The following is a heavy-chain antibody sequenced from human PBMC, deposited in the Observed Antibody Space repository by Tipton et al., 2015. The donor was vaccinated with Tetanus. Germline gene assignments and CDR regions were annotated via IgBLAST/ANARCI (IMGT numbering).Heavy chain of an antibody. J-gene: IGHJ4*02. D-gene: IGHD3-22*01. CDR3: ARHGRDYYDSSDYYWRVDY. V-gene: IGHV5-51*01. CDR1: GYSFTNYW. Sequence: QLVQSGVELKKPGESLRISCKGSGYSFTNYWIGWVRQMPGKGLEWVAIISPGDSDTRYSPSFQGQVTISAATSISTAYLQWSSLKASDTPMYYCARHGRDYYDSSDYYWRVDYWGQGTLVTVSS. CDR2: ISPGDSDT.